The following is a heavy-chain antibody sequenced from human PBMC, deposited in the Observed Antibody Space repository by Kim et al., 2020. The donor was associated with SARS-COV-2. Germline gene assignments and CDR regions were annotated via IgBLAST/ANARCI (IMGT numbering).Heavy chain of an antibody. V-gene: IGHV3-30-3*01. CDR2: ISYDGSNK. D-gene: IGHD3-3*01. CDR1: GFTFSSYA. J-gene: IGHJ6*02. CDR3: ARDTFRGVFRAYYYYGMEV. Sequence: GGSLRLSCAASGFTFSSYAMHWVRQAPGKGLEWVAVISYDGSNKYYADSVKGRFTISRDNSKNTLYLQMNSLRAEDTAVYYCARDTFRGVFRAYYYYGMEVRGQGDTVTVS.